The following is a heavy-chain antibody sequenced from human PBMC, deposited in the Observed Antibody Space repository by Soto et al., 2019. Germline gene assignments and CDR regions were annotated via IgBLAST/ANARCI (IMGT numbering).Heavy chain of an antibody. J-gene: IGHJ4*02. CDR3: ARDHRIDYFDTSGYFSY. CDR2: IKHDGSER. D-gene: IGHD3-22*01. CDR1: GFTFSSYW. Sequence: GGSLRLSCEASGFTFSSYWMSWVRQAPGKGLEWVANIKHDGSERYYVDSVRGRFTISRDNAKNSLYLQMNSLRAEDTAVYYCARDHRIDYFDTSGYFSYWGLGTLVTVSS. V-gene: IGHV3-7*01.